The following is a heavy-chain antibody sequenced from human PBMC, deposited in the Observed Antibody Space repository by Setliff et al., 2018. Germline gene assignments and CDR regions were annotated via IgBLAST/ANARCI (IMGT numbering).Heavy chain of an antibody. D-gene: IGHD3-22*01. CDR3: ARAPSSTVINWFDP. J-gene: IGHJ5*02. Sequence: SVKVSCKTSRGTFSNYAISWVRQAPGQGLEWMGGTTPIFTTANCAQKFQGRVTITADKSTSTAYMELSSLRSEDTAVYYCARAPSSTVINWFDPWGQGTLVTVSS. V-gene: IGHV1-69*06. CDR1: RGTFSNYA. CDR2: TTPIFTTA.